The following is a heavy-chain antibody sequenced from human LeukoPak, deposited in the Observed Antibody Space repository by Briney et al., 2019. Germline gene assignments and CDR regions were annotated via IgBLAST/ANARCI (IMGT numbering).Heavy chain of an antibody. CDR1: GFTLSSYS. Sequence: GGSLRLSCAASGFTLSSYSKNWVRQAPGKGLEWVSSISSSSSYIYYADSVKGRFTISRDNAKNSLYLQMNSLRAEDTAVYYCARDWDVVVPAAVAFDYWGQGTLVTVSS. V-gene: IGHV3-21*01. CDR3: ARDWDVVVPAAVAFDY. J-gene: IGHJ4*02. D-gene: IGHD2-2*01. CDR2: ISSSSSYI.